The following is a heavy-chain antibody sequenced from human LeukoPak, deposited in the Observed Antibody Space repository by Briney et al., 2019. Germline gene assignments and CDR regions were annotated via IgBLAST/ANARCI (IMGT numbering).Heavy chain of an antibody. D-gene: IGHD2-2*01. CDR3: AREAVVVPAAIPGTSQDAFDI. V-gene: IGHV1-46*01. CDR1: GYTFTSYY. Sequence: ASVKVSCKASGYTFTSYYMHWVRQAPGQGLEWMGITNPSGGSTSYAQKFQGRVTMTRDTSTSTVYMELSSLRSEDTAVYYCAREAVVVPAAIPGTSQDAFDIWGQGTMVTVSS. CDR2: TNPSGGST. J-gene: IGHJ3*02.